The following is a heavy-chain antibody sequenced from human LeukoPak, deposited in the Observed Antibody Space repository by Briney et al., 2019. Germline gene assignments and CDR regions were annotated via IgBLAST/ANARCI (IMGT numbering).Heavy chain of an antibody. D-gene: IGHD1-26*01. V-gene: IGHV3-21*04. CDR1: GFTFSSYS. CDR2: ISSSGSSI. Sequence: GGSLRLSCAASGFTFSSYSMNRVRQAPGKGLEWVSSISSSGSSIYYGNSVKGRFSISRDDAQNSLYLQMNSLRAEDTAVYYCARHSGSYYKNWFDPWGQGTLVTVSS. CDR3: ARHSGSYYKNWFDP. J-gene: IGHJ5*02.